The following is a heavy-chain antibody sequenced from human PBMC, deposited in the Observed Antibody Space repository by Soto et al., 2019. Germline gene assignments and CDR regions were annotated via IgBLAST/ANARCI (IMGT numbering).Heavy chain of an antibody. CDR1: GLTLSNYA. CDR3: ARGQSTRGTAMAYGMDV. CDR2: ISYDGSNK. V-gene: IGHV3-30-3*01. J-gene: IGHJ6*02. D-gene: IGHD5-18*01. Sequence: QVQLVESGGGVVQPGRSLRLSCAASGLTLSNYAMHWVRQAPGKGLEWVAIISYDGSNKYYADSVKGRFTISIDNSKNSMYLQVNSLRAEDTAVYYCARGQSTRGTAMAYGMDVWGQGNKVTVSS.